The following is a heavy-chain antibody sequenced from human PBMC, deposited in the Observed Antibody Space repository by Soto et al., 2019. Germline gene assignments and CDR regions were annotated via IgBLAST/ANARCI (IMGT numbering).Heavy chain of an antibody. CDR3: ARDDFDNNGYL. CDR2: ISANSKSI. V-gene: IGHV3-48*02. D-gene: IGHD3-22*01. J-gene: IGHJ4*02. Sequence: EVLLVESGGGLVQPGGSLRLSCAASEFIFSTYNMKWVRQVPGKGLEWVSYISANSKSIYYADSVKGRFTISRDNAKNSLYLHMNSLRDEDTAVYYCARDDFDNNGYLWGQGTLVTVSS. CDR1: EFIFSTYN.